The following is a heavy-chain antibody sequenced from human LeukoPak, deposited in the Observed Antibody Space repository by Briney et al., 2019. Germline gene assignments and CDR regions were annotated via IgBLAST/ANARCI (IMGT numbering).Heavy chain of an antibody. V-gene: IGHV4-39*07. J-gene: IGHJ4*02. CDR3: AGSVRVAGTNYFDY. Sequence: SETLSLTCTVSGGSISSSSYYWGWIRQPPGKGLEWIGSIYYSGSTYYNPSLKSRVTISVDTSKNQFSLKLSSVTAADTAVYYCAGSVRVAGTNYFDYWGQGTLVTVSS. CDR1: GGSISSSSYY. CDR2: IYYSGST. D-gene: IGHD6-19*01.